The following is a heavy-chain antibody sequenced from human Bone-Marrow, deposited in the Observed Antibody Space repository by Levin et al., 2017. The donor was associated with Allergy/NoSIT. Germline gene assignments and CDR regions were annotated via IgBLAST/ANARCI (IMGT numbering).Heavy chain of an antibody. V-gene: IGHV3-30*18. J-gene: IGHJ4*02. Sequence: GGSLRLSCAASGFTFSSYGMHWVRQAPGKGLEWVAVISYDGSNKYYADSVKGRFTISRDNSKNTLYLQMNSLRAEDTAVYYCAKEGPDTAMVYYFDYWGQGTLVTVSS. CDR2: ISYDGSNK. CDR3: AKEGPDTAMVYYFDY. D-gene: IGHD5-18*01. CDR1: GFTFSSYG.